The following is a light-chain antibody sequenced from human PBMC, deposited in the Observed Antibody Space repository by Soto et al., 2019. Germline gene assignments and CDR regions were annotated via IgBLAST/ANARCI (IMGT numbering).Light chain of an antibody. CDR3: QHYNSYSEA. CDR1: QTISSW. CDR2: KAS. Sequence: DIQMTQSPSTLSGSVGDRGTITCRASQTISSWLAWYQQKQGKXXKXXIYKASTLKSGVPSRFSGSGYGTAGTITLSSLQPDDCETYYCQHYNSYSEAFGQGTKVDIK. V-gene: IGKV1-5*03. J-gene: IGKJ1*01.